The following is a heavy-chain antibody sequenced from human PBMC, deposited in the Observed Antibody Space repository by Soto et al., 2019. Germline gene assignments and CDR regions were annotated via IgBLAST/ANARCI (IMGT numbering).Heavy chain of an antibody. CDR3: AIGRSDGGYSGYDYGEYYYYYGMDV. CDR2: IIPIFGTA. CDR1: GGTFSSYA. Sequence: SVKVSCKASGGTFSSYAISWVRQAPGQGLEWMGGIIPIFGTANYAQKFQGRVTITADKSTSTAYMELSSLRSEDTAVYYCAIGRSDGGYSGYDYGEYYYYYGMDVWGQGTTVTVSS. J-gene: IGHJ6*02. V-gene: IGHV1-69*06. D-gene: IGHD5-12*01.